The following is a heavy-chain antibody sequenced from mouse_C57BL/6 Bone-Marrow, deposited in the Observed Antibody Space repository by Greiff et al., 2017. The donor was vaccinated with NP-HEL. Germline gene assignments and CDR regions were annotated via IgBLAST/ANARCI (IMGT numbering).Heavy chain of an antibody. Sequence: VQLKQSGPELVKPGASVKIPCKASGYTFTDYNMDWVKQSHGKSLEWIGDINPNNGGTIYNQKFKGKATLTVDKSSSTAYMELRSLTSEDTAVYYCAREVYYSNFHWYFDVWGTGTTVTVSS. CDR3: AREVYYSNFHWYFDV. CDR1: GYTFTDYN. V-gene: IGHV1-18*01. D-gene: IGHD2-5*01. CDR2: INPNNGGT. J-gene: IGHJ1*03.